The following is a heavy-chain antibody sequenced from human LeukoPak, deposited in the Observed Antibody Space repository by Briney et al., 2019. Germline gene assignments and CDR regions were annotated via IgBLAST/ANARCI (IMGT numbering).Heavy chain of an antibody. CDR1: GGTFSSYA. CDR2: IIPILGVA. Sequence: SVKVSCKASGGTFSSYAISWVRQAPGQGLEWMGRIIPILGVANYAQKFQGRVTITADKSTSTAYMELSSLRSEDTAVYYCARERESSTSQELTNWFDPWGQGTLVTVSS. CDR3: ARERESSTSQELTNWFDP. V-gene: IGHV1-69*04. J-gene: IGHJ5*02. D-gene: IGHD2-2*01.